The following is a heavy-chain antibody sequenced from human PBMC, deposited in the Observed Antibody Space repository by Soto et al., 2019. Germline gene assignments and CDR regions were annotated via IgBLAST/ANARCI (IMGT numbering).Heavy chain of an antibody. V-gene: IGHV4-59*11. CDR1: GGSISNHD. CDR2: IYYNGNT. J-gene: IGHJ4*02. CDR3: TRANWYSEY. Sequence: QVQLQESGPGLVKPSETLSLTCTVSGGSISNHDWSWIRQPPGKGLEWIGYIYYNGNTNYNPSLKSRVTMSVDTSKNQISLKLSSLTAADTAVYYCTRANWYSEYWGQGTLVTVSS. D-gene: IGHD7-27*01.